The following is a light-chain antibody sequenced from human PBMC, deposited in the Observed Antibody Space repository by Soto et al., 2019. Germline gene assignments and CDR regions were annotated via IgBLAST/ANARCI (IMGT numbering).Light chain of an antibody. CDR3: CSYVGASIYV. Sequence: QSVLTQPASVSGSPGQSITISCTGTSSTVGGFNVVSWHQQHPGKAPKVIIYEGIKRPSGVSNRFSGSNSGSTASLTISGLQAEDEADYYCCSYVGASIYVLGDGNKVTV. J-gene: IGLJ1*01. CDR1: SSTVGGFNV. CDR2: EGI. V-gene: IGLV2-23*01.